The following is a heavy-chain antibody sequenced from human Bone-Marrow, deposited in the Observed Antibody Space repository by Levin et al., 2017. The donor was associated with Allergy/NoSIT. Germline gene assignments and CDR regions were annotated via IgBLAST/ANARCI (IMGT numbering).Heavy chain of an antibody. Sequence: ESLKISCKTSGYSFTNYGVTWVRQAPGQGLEWMGWISPYNGNTNYAQTLRGRVTVTTDTSTTTAYMELRSLRSDDTAVYYCTRGGMGGMDGWGQGTTITVSS. D-gene: IGHD3-16*01. J-gene: IGHJ6*02. CDR1: GYSFTNYG. CDR3: TRGGMGGMDG. V-gene: IGHV1-18*01. CDR2: ISPYNGNT.